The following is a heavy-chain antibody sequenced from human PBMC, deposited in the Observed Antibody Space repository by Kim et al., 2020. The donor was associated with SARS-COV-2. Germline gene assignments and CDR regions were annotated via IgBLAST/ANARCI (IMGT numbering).Heavy chain of an antibody. J-gene: IGHJ4*02. V-gene: IGHV3-53*01. D-gene: IGHD3-9*01. CDR1: GFTVSSNY. CDR2: IYSGGST. Sequence: GGSLRLSCAASGFTVSSNYMSWVRQAPGKGLEWVSVIYSGGSTYYADSVKGRFTISRDNSKNTLYLQMNSLRAEDTAVYYCARDLLRDGSDYWGQGTLVTVSS. CDR3: ARDLLRDGSDY.